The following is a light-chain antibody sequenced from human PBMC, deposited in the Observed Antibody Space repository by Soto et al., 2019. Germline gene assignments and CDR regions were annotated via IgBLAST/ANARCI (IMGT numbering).Light chain of an antibody. V-gene: IGLV6-57*04. CDR3: QSYDSSNHVV. CDR1: SGSIASNY. Sequence: NFKLTQPHSVSESPGKTVTISCTRSSGSIASNYVQWYQQRPGSAPTTVIYEDNQRPSGVPDRFSGSIDISSNSASLTISGLKTEDEADYYCQSYDSSNHVVFGGGTKVTVL. J-gene: IGLJ2*01. CDR2: EDN.